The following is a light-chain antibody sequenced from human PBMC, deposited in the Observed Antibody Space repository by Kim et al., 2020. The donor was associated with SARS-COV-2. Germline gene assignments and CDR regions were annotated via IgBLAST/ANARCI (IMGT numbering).Light chain of an antibody. CDR3: QQYDLYPLT. V-gene: IGKV1-16*02. CDR1: QGIGNY. CDR2: AAS. Sequence: APVGDRVTITCRASQGIGNYLAWIQQKPGKAPKSLIYAASSLQSGVPSKFSGSGSGTFFTLTISSLQPEDCATYYCQQYDLYPLTFGGGTKVDIK. J-gene: IGKJ4*01.